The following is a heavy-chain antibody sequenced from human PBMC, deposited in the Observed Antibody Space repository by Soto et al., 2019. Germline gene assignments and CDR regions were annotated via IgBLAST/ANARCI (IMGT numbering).Heavy chain of an antibody. CDR2: IYHSGST. CDR1: GGSISSSNW. D-gene: IGHD3-10*01. CDR3: ARVYMVRGTIIRYFDY. Sequence: QVQLQESGPGLVKPSGTLSLTCAVSGGSISSSNWWSWVRQPPGKGLEWIGKIYHSGSTNYNPSRTSRVTISVDKSKNQFSLKLSSVTAADTAVYYCARVYMVRGTIIRYFDYWGQGTLVTVSS. J-gene: IGHJ4*02. V-gene: IGHV4-4*02.